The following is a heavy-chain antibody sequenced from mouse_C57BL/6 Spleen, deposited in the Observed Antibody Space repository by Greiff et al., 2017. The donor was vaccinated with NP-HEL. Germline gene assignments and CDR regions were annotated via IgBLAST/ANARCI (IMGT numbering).Heavy chain of an antibody. V-gene: IGHV14-2*01. D-gene: IGHD2-4*01. J-gene: IGHJ2*01. Sequence: VQLQQSGAELVKPGASVKLSCTASGFNIKDYYLHWVKQRTEQGLEWIGRIDPEDGDTKYAPNFQGKATITADTSSNTAYLQLSSLTAEDTADYYCTLIYYDYDGNYWGQGTTLTVSS. CDR2: IDPEDGDT. CDR1: GFNIKDYY. CDR3: TLIYYDYDGNY.